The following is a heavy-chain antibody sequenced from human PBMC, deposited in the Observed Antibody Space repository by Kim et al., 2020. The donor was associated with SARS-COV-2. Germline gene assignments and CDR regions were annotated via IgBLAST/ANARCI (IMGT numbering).Heavy chain of an antibody. Sequence: SVKVSCKASGGTFSSYAISWVRQAPGQGLEWMGRIIPILGIANYAQKFQGRVTITADKSTSTAYMELSSLRSEDTAVYYCASYSGSYLPRAEYFQHWGQGTLVTVSS. V-gene: IGHV1-69*04. CDR2: IIPILGIA. CDR3: ASYSGSYLPRAEYFQH. D-gene: IGHD1-26*01. J-gene: IGHJ1*01. CDR1: GGTFSSYA.